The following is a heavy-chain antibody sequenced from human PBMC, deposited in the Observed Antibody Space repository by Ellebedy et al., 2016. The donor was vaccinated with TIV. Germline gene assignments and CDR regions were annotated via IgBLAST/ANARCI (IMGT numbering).Heavy chain of an antibody. D-gene: IGHD5-12*01. CDR1: GGSISSYY. CDR3: ARGVYSGYDYRGYFDY. J-gene: IGHJ4*02. CDR2: IYYSGST. Sequence: SETLSLXCTVSGGSISSYYWSWIRQPPGKGLEWIGYIYYSGSTNYNPSLKSRVTISVDTSKNQFSLKLSSVTAAYTAVYYCARGVYSGYDYRGYFDYWGQGTLVTVSS. V-gene: IGHV4-59*01.